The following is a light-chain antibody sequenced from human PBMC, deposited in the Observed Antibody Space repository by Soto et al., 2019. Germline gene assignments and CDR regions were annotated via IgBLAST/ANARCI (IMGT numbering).Light chain of an antibody. V-gene: IGLV2-11*01. CDR2: DVN. Sequence: QPALTQPRSVSGSPGQSVTISCTGTSNDVGDYDYVSWYQQYPGKAPKLIIYDVNKRPSGVPDRFSGSKSGNTASLTISALQAEDEADYYCCSYAGGYTFVFGTGTKLTVL. J-gene: IGLJ1*01. CDR1: SNDVGDYDY. CDR3: CSYAGGYTFV.